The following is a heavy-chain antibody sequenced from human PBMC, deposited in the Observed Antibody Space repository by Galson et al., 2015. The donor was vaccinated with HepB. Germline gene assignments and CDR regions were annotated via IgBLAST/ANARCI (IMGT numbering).Heavy chain of an antibody. CDR1: GFTFSSYA. J-gene: IGHJ6*02. CDR2: ISSNGGST. D-gene: IGHD3-9*01. Sequence: SLRLSCAASGFTFSSYAMHWVRQAPGKGLEYVSAISSNGGSTYYADSVKGRFTISRDNSKNTLYLQMSSLRAEDTAVYYCVKETEYYDILTGYYSYYNYGMDVWGQGTTVTVSS. V-gene: IGHV3-64D*06. CDR3: VKETEYYDILTGYYSYYNYGMDV.